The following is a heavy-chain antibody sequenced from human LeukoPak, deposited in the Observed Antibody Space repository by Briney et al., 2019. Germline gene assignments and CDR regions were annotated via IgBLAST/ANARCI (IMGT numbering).Heavy chain of an antibody. CDR1: GGSISSYY. V-gene: IGHV4-59*01. CDR2: IYYSGST. CDR3: ARERAWYYDFWSGYHDAFDI. Sequence: SSETLSLTCTVSGGSISSYYWSWIRQPPGKGLEWIGYIYYSGSTNYNPSLKSRVTISVDTSKNQFSLKLSSVTAADTAVYYCARERAWYYDFWSGYHDAFDIWGQGTMVTVSS. J-gene: IGHJ3*02. D-gene: IGHD3-3*01.